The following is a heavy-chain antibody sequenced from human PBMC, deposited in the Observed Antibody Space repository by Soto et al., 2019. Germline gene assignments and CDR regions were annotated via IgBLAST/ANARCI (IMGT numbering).Heavy chain of an antibody. CDR2: IYPGNSDA. CDR3: ARHGFYGDYASNYFDP. D-gene: IGHD4-17*01. V-gene: IGHV5-51*01. Sequence: GESLKISCQASGYNFATYWIAWVRQMAVKGLGYMGLIYPGNSDARYSPSFQGQVTFSAAKSISTAYLHWSSLKASDTAMYYCARHGFYGDYASNYFDPWGQGTRVTASS. J-gene: IGHJ5*02. CDR1: GYNFATYW.